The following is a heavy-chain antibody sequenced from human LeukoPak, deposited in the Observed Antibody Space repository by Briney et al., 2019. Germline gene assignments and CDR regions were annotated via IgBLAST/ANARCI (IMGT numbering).Heavy chain of an antibody. CDR3: ATTDQQPLYSGSYLGHDY. V-gene: IGHV3-23*01. D-gene: IGHD1-26*01. Sequence: GGSLRLSCAASGFTFSSYAMSWVRPAPGKGLEWVSAISGSGGSTYYADSVKGRFTISRDNSKNTLYLKMNSLRAEDTAVYYCATTDQQPLYSGSYLGHDYWGQGTLVTVSS. CDR2: ISGSGGST. J-gene: IGHJ4*02. CDR1: GFTFSSYA.